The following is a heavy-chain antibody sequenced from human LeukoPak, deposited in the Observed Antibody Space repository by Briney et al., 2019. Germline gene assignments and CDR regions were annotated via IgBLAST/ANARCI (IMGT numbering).Heavy chain of an antibody. D-gene: IGHD3-3*01. CDR3: ARDTYYDFWSAPS. J-gene: IGHJ4*02. V-gene: IGHV4-38-2*02. CDR1: GYSISSGYY. CDR2: IYHSGST. Sequence: PSETLSLTCAVSGYSISSGYYWGWIRQPPGKGLEWIGSIYHSGSTYYNPSLKSRVTISVDTSKNQFSLKLSSVTAADTAVYYCARDTYYDFWSAPSWGQGTLVTVSS.